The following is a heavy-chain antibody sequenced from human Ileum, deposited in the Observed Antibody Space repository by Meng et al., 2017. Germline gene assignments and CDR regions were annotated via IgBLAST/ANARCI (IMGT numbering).Heavy chain of an antibody. CDR2: IYDTGSP. Sequence: SETLSLTCSVSGASISGGAYYWSWIRQHPGKGLEWIANIYDTGSPNYNPSLRSRITTSLDTSKNQFSLNLKSVTAADMAVYYCARGSYASGSFSVWGQGALVTVSS. J-gene: IGHJ4*02. CDR1: GASISGGAYY. CDR3: ARGSYASGSFSV. V-gene: IGHV4-31*03. D-gene: IGHD3-10*01.